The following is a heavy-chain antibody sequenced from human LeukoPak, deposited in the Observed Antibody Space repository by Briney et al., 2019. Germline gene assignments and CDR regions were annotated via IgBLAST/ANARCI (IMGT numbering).Heavy chain of an antibody. CDR3: ARQDFLGYFDY. D-gene: IGHD3-3*01. CDR2: IYSGGST. V-gene: IGHV3-66*04. CDR1: GFTVSSNY. Sequence: GGSLRLSCAASGFTVSSNYMSWVRQAPGKGLEWVSIIYSGGSTYYADSVKGRFTISRDNAKNSLYLQMNSLRAEDTAVYYCARQDFLGYFDYWGQGTLVTVSS. J-gene: IGHJ4*02.